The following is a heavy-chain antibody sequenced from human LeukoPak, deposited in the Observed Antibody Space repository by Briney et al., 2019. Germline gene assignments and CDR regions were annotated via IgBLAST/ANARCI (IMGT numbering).Heavy chain of an antibody. CDR1: GGTFSSYA. J-gene: IGHJ4*02. CDR3: ANRVGSSSSPDLFHN. Sequence: ASVKVSCKASGGTFSSYAISWVRQAPGQGLEWMGGIIPIFGTANYAQKFQGRVTITTDESTSTAYMELSSLRSEDTAVYYCANRVGSSSSPDLFHNCGQGPLATVSS. CDR2: IIPIFGTA. V-gene: IGHV1-69*05. D-gene: IGHD6-6*01.